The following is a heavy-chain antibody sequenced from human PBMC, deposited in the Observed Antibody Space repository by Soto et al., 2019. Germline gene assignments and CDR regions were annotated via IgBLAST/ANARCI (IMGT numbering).Heavy chain of an antibody. CDR3: ARDIRGYSRAFDY. Sequence: SETLSLTCTVSGGSVSSASYYWTWSRQPPGKGLEWIGYIYYTGNTNYNPSLKSRVTISVDTSKNQFSLKLTSVTAADTALYYCARDIRGYSRAFDYWGQGTLVTVSS. D-gene: IGHD5-18*01. V-gene: IGHV4-61*01. CDR2: IYYTGNT. J-gene: IGHJ4*02. CDR1: GGSVSSASYY.